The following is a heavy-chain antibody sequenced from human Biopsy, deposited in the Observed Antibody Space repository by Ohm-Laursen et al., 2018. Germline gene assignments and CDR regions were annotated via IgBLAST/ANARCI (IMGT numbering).Heavy chain of an antibody. CDR1: GGTFTNYA. CDR2: IIPLFNTA. J-gene: IGHJ2*01. Sequence: SVKVSCKASGGTFTNYAISWVRQAPGQGLEWVGGIIPLFNTANYAQKFQGRVTITAGKSTTTAYMELSSLRSEETAIYYCARFTLGGYYSWGFYRAVENWYFDLRGRCPPVTVS. D-gene: IGHD3-22*01. V-gene: IGHV1-69*06. CDR3: ARFTLGGYYSWGFYRAVENWYFDL.